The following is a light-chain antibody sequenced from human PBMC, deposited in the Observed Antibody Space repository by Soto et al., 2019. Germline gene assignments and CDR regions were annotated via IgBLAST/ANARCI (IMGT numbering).Light chain of an antibody. Sequence: DIQMTQSPSSLSASVGDRVTITCRTSQPISDYLNWYQQKPGKAPSLLIYTASNLQTGVPSRFSGSGSGTHFTLTISSLQPEDCATYYCQQSYNTPRTFGQGTKVEIK. J-gene: IGKJ1*01. CDR2: TAS. V-gene: IGKV1-39*01. CDR3: QQSYNTPRT. CDR1: QPISDY.